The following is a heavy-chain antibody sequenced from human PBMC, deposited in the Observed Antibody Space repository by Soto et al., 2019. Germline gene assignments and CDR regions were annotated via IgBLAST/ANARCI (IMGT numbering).Heavy chain of an antibody. V-gene: IGHV4-31*03. CDR1: GGSISSGGYY. CDR2: IYYSGST. Sequence: SETLSLTCTVSGGSISSGGYYWSWIRQHPGKGLEWIGYIYYSGSTYYNPSLKSRVTISVDTSKNQFSLKLSSVTAADTAVYYCARDSYYGGRYFDYWGQGTLVTVSS. CDR3: ARDSYYGGRYFDY. J-gene: IGHJ4*02. D-gene: IGHD4-17*01.